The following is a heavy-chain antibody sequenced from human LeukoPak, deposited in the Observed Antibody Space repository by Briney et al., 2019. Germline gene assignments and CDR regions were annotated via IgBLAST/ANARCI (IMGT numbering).Heavy chain of an antibody. CDR3: AKDDYYDTSGYRD. D-gene: IGHD3-22*01. J-gene: IGHJ4*02. V-gene: IGHV3-7*01. CDR1: GFTFSDYY. CDR2: IKQDGSEK. Sequence: PGGSLRLSCVASGFTFSDYYMSWVRQPPGKGLEWVANIKQDGSEKYYVDSVKGRFTISRDNAKNSLFLQMNSLRAEDTAVYYCAKDDYYDTSGYRDWGQGTLVTVSS.